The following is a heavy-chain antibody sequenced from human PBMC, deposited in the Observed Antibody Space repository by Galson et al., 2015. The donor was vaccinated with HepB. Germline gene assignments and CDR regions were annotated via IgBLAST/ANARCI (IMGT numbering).Heavy chain of an antibody. CDR1: GGTFSSYA. Sequence: SVKVSCKASGGTFSSYAISWVRQAPGQGLEWMGGIIPIFGTANYAQKFQGRVTITADKSTSTAYMELSSLRSEDTAVYYCAIDGSGSYYYGMDVWGQGTTVTVSS. V-gene: IGHV1-69*06. CDR2: IIPIFGTA. CDR3: AIDGSGSYYYGMDV. J-gene: IGHJ6*02. D-gene: IGHD3-10*01.